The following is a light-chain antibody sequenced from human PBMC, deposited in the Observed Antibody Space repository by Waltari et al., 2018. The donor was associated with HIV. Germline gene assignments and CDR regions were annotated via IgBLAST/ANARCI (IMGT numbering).Light chain of an antibody. Sequence: DVLLTQSPVSLAVTPGESDSISCKSSQSLLHKTGKNYWDWYVKKPGQTPQLLLYMASNLAAGVPVRFSGSGSGTEFTLKISREEAEDVGLCYCMQALHIPFMFGHGTRLEI. CDR3: MQALHIPFM. V-gene: IGKV2-28*01. CDR2: MAS. CDR1: QSLLHKTGKNY. J-gene: IGKJ5*01.